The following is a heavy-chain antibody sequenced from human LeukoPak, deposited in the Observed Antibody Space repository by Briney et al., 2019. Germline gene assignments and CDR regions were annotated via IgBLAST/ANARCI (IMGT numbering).Heavy chain of an antibody. CDR2: INPNSGDT. V-gene: IGHV1-2*02. CDR1: GYTFTGYY. CDR3: ARAGAVYYYGMDV. D-gene: IGHD3-10*01. J-gene: IGHJ6*02. Sequence: GASVKVSCKASGYTFTGYYVHWVRQAPGQGPEWMGWINPNSGDTNYAQRFQGRVTMTRDTSISTAYMELSRLRSDDTAMYYCARAGAVYYYGMDVWGQGTTVTVSS.